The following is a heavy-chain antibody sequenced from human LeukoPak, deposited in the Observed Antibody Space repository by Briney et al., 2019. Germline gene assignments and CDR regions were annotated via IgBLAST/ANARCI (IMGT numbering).Heavy chain of an antibody. J-gene: IGHJ3*02. CDR2: INWNGGST. V-gene: IGHV3-20*04. D-gene: IGHD1-26*01. CDR3: ARGVGATRSDAFDI. CDR1: GFTLDDYG. Sequence: RSGGSLRLSCAASGFTLDDYGMSWVRQAPGKGLEWVSGINWNGGSTGYADSVKGRFTISRDNAKNSLYLQMNSLRAEDTALYYCARGVGATRSDAFDIWGQGTMVTVSS.